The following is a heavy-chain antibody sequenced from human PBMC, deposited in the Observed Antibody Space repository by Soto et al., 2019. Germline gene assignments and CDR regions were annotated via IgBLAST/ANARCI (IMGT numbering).Heavy chain of an antibody. J-gene: IGHJ4*02. Sequence: QITLKESGPTLVKPTQTLTLTCTFSGFSLSTSGVGVGWIRQPPGKALEWLALIYWDDDKRYSPSLKSRLTITQDTSKNQVVLTMTNMDPVDTATYYCAHFTYYDILTGYYPGYWGQGTLVTVSS. CDR2: IYWDDDK. CDR3: AHFTYYDILTGYYPGY. CDR1: GFSLSTSGVG. V-gene: IGHV2-5*02. D-gene: IGHD3-9*01.